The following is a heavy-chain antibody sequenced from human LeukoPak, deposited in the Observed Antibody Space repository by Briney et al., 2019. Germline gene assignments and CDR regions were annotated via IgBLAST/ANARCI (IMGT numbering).Heavy chain of an antibody. V-gene: IGHV3-30*18. J-gene: IGHJ5*02. CDR1: GFTFSSYG. CDR3: AKEWTFDGYNWFDP. CDR2: ISYDGSNK. Sequence: GRSLRLSCAASGFTFSSYGMHWVRQAPGKGLEWVAVISYDGSNKYYADSVKGRFTMSRGNSKNTLYLQMNSLRAEDTAVYYCAKEWTFDGYNWFDPWGQGTLVTVSS. D-gene: IGHD3-10*01.